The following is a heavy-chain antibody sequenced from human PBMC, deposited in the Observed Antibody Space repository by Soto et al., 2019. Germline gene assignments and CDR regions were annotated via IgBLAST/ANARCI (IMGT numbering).Heavy chain of an antibody. D-gene: IGHD3-10*01. Sequence: GASVKVSCKVSGYTFSSYAISWVRQAPGQGLEWMGGIIPIFGTANYAQKFQGRVTITADESTSTAYMELSSLRSEDTAVYYCAAHYYGSGSYFVYWGQGTLVTVSS. CDR2: IIPIFGTA. V-gene: IGHV1-69*13. J-gene: IGHJ4*02. CDR1: GYTFSSYA. CDR3: AAHYYGSGSYFVY.